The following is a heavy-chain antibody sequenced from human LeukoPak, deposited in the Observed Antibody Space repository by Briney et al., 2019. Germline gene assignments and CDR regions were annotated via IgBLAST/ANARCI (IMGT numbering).Heavy chain of an antibody. V-gene: IGHV1-18*01. CDR1: GYTLTELS. J-gene: IGHJ4*02. CDR2: ISAYNGNT. D-gene: IGHD2-2*01. CDR3: ARGRGGYQPVDY. Sequence: ASVKVSCKVSGYTLTELSMHWVRQAPGQGLEWMGWISAYNGNTNYAQKLQGRVTMTTDTSTSTAYMELRSLRSDDTAVYYCARGRGGYQPVDYWGQGTLVTVSS.